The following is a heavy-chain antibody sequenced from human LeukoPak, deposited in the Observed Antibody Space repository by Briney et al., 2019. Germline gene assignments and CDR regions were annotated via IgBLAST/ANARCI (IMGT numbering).Heavy chain of an antibody. CDR2: ISGSDDNT. CDR1: GFTFNNYA. V-gene: IGHV3-23*01. J-gene: IGHJ4*02. CDR3: ANDFDH. Sequence: RSGGSLRLSCAASGFTFNNYAVSWVRQAPGKGLEWVSTISGSDDNTYYADSVKGRFTISRDISKNTLYLQMNSLRADDTAVYYCANDFDHWGQGTLVTVSS.